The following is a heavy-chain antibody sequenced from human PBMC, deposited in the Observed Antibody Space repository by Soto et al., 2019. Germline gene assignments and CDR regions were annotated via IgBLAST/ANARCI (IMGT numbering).Heavy chain of an antibody. Sequence: QVQLVQSGAEVKKPGSSVKVSSKASGGTFSTYAISWVRQAPGQGLEWVGGIIPIFGTANYAQKFQGRVTITADESTSTAYMELSSLRSEDTAVYYCARAAYSYGTAYLSYYYGMDVWGQGTTVTVSS. V-gene: IGHV1-69*01. CDR1: GGTFSTYA. J-gene: IGHJ6*02. D-gene: IGHD5-18*01. CDR3: ARAAYSYGTAYLSYYYGMDV. CDR2: IIPIFGTA.